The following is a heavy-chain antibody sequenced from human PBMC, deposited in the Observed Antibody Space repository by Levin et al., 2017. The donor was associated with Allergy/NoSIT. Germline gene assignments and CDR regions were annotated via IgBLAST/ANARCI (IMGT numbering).Heavy chain of an antibody. CDR2: INPGNDYT. D-gene: IGHD3-10*01. V-gene: IGHV1-3*01. CDR1: GYTFTIYA. J-gene: IGHJ3*02. CDR3: ARDIGTFNYGSGRHPDGFDI. Sequence: ASVKVSCEASGYTFTIYAIHWVRQAPGQRLEWMGWINPGNDYTKYSQKFQGRVTITRDTSASTAYMELSSLRSEDTAVYYCARDIGTFNYGSGRHPDGFDIWGQGTMVTVSS.